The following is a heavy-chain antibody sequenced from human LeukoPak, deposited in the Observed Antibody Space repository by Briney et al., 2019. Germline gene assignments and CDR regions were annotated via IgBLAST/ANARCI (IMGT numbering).Heavy chain of an antibody. CDR2: IYSGGST. J-gene: IGHJ4*02. V-gene: IGHV3-53*01. CDR3: ARDRGFSNYY. D-gene: IGHD4-11*01. Sequence: PGGSLRLSCAVSGFTVSSNYMSWVRQAPGKGLEWVSVIYSGGSTYYADSVKGRFTISRDNAKNSLYLQMNSLRAEDTAVYYCARDRGFSNYYWGQGTLVTVSS. CDR1: GFTVSSNY.